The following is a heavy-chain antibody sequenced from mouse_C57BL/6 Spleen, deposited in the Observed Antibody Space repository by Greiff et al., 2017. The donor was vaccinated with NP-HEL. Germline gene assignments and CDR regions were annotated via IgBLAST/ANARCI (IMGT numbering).Heavy chain of an antibody. CDR3: TREGGYYYGSSYDYAMDY. CDR2: IDPETGGT. CDR1: GYTFTDYE. D-gene: IGHD1-1*01. V-gene: IGHV1-15*01. J-gene: IGHJ4*01. Sequence: QVQLQQSGAELVRPGASVTLSCKASGYTFTDYEMHWVKQTPVHGLEWIGAIDPETGGTAYNQKFKGKAILTADKSSSTADMERRSLTSEDSAVYYCTREGGYYYGSSYDYAMDYWGQGTSVTVSS.